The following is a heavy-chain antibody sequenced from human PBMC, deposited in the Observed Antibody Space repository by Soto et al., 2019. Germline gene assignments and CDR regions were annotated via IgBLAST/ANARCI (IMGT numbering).Heavy chain of an antibody. CDR1: GYTFTGYY. Sequence: ASVKVSCKASGYTFTGYYMHWVRQAPGQGLEWMGWINPNSGGTNYAQKFQGRVTMTRDTSISTAYMELSRLRSDDTAVYYCARDKKRITIFGVVTHYGMDVWGQGXTVTVYS. CDR3: ARDKKRITIFGVVTHYGMDV. CDR2: INPNSGGT. V-gene: IGHV1-2*02. J-gene: IGHJ6*02. D-gene: IGHD3-3*01.